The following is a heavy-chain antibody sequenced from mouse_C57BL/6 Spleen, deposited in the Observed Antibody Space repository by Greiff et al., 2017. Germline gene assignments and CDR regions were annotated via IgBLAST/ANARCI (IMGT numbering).Heavy chain of an antibody. V-gene: IGHV5-9*01. CDR3: ARQIYDGSLYWYFDV. CDR1: GFTFSSYT. J-gene: IGHJ1*03. Sequence: EVQRVESGGGLVKPGGSLKLSCAASGFTFSSYTMSWVRQTPEKRLEWVATISGGGGNTYYPDSVKGRFTISRDNAKNTLYLQMSSLRSEDTALYYCARQIYDGSLYWYFDVWGTGTTVTVSS. CDR2: ISGGGGNT. D-gene: IGHD2-3*01.